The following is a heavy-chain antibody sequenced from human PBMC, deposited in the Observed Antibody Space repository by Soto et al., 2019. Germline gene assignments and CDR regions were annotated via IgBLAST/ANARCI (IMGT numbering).Heavy chain of an antibody. V-gene: IGHV4-4*07. CDR3: ARGQRFSDWFDP. J-gene: IGHJ5*02. D-gene: IGHD3-3*01. CDR1: GGAINSYY. Sequence: PETLSLTCTVSGGAINSYYRTWIRQPAGKGLEWIGRIYSSVSTKYNPSLQSRVTMSLDTSKNQFSLRLTSVTAADTAVYYCARGQRFSDWFDPWGQGTLVTVSS. CDR2: IYSSVST.